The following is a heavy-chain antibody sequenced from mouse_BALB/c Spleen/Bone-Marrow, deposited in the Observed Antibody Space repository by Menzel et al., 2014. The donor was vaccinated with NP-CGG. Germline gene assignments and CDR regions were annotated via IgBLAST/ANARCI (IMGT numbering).Heavy chain of an antibody. CDR3: ARHDDYLAWFAY. Sequence: DVKLVESGGGLVKPGGSLKFSCAASGFPFXSYAMSWVRQAPEKRLEWVATISSGISYTYYPDSVKGRFTISRGNATNTLYLQMSSLRSEDTAMYYCARHDDYLAWFAYWGQGTLVTVSA. D-gene: IGHD2-4*01. CDR1: GFPFXSYA. CDR2: ISSGISYT. J-gene: IGHJ3*01. V-gene: IGHV5-9-3*01.